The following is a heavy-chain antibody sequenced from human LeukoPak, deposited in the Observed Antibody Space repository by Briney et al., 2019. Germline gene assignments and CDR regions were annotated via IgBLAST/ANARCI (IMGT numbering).Heavy chain of an antibody. CDR2: ISSSSDYI. D-gene: IGHD1-26*01. V-gene: IGHV3-21*01. J-gene: IGHJ4*02. CDR1: GFTFSIYS. Sequence: GGSLRLSCAASGFTFSIYSMNWVRQAPGKGLEWVSSISSSSDYIYYADSVKGRFTISKDNAKNSLYLQMNSLRAEDTAVYYCARDAYSGSYRFDYWGQGTLVTVSS. CDR3: ARDAYSGSYRFDY.